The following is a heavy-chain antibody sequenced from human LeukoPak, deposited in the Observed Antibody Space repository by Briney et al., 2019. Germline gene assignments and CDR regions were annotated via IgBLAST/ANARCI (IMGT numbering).Heavy chain of an antibody. CDR1: GFTFSSYG. D-gene: IGHD1-26*01. CDR3: AKDLYSGSYTSDY. J-gene: IGHJ4*02. V-gene: IGHV3-33*06. Sequence: GGSLRLSCAASGFTFSSYGMHWVRQAPGKGLEWVAVIWYDGSNKYYADSVKGRFTIPRDNSKNTLYLQMNSLRAEGTAVYYCAKDLYSGSYTSDYWGQGTLVTASS. CDR2: IWYDGSNK.